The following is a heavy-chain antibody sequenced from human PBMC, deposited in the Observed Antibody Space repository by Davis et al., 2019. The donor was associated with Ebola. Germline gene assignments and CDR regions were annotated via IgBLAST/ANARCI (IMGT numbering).Heavy chain of an antibody. V-gene: IGHV4-39*07. CDR2: INYSGST. J-gene: IGHJ5*02. CDR3: ARAPIAGAGTRWGTRWFDP. CDR1: GGSISSSSYY. D-gene: IGHD6-13*01. Sequence: PGGSLRLSCTVPGGSISSSSYYWGWIRQPPGKGLEWIGSINYSGSTYYNPALKSRVTISVDTSKNQFSLNLSSVTAADTAVYYCARAPIAGAGTRWGTRWFDPWGQGTLVSVSS.